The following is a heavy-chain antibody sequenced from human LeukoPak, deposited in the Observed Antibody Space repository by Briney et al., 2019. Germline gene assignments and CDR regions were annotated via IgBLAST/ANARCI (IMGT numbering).Heavy chain of an antibody. V-gene: IGHV4-34*01. CDR1: GGSFSNFY. D-gene: IGHD5-18*01. CDR2: ITQSGNT. Sequence: ASETLSLTCAIYGGSFSNFYWNWIRQSPGKGLEWIGEITQSGNTNYNPSLKSRVTISVDTSKNQFSLKLSSVTAADTAVYYCARAERWIQPFFDYWGQGTLVTVSS. CDR3: ARAERWIQPFFDY. J-gene: IGHJ4*02.